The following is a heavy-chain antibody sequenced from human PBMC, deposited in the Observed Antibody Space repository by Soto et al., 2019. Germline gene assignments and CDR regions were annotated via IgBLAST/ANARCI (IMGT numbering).Heavy chain of an antibody. Sequence: EVQLVESGGDLVQPGKSLRLSCAASGFTFNAYAMHWVRQPPGKGLEWVSRVNWNSVTTRYAVSLKGRFSISRDNAQNSLYLEMNSLRPADTALYYCVKGLNSGGNTGSGFDIWGQGTMVTVSS. D-gene: IGHD2-15*01. V-gene: IGHV3-9*01. J-gene: IGHJ3*02. CDR2: VNWNSVTT. CDR1: GFTFNAYA. CDR3: VKGLNSGGNTGSGFDI.